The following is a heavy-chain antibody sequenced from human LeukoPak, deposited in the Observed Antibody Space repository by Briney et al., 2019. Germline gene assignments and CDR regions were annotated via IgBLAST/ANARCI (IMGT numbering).Heavy chain of an antibody. Sequence: SETLSLTCAVSGGSISSNSYYWGWIRQPPGKGLEWIGSIYYSGSTYYNPSLKSRVTISVDTSKNQFSLKLSSVTAADTAVYYCARLSMGVWYFDLWGRGTLVTVSS. CDR2: IYYSGST. D-gene: IGHD2/OR15-2a*01. CDR3: ARLSMGVWYFDL. V-gene: IGHV4-39*01. J-gene: IGHJ2*01. CDR1: GGSISSNSYY.